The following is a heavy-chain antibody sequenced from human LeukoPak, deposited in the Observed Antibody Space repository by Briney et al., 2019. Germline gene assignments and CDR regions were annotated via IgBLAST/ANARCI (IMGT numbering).Heavy chain of an antibody. CDR1: GFTFSSYS. CDR2: TSSSSSYI. D-gene: IGHD2-2*01. CDR3: ARDCSSTSCHDY. J-gene: IGHJ4*02. V-gene: IGHV3-21*01. Sequence: GGSLRLSCAASGFTFSSYSMNWVRQAPGKGLEWVSSTSSSSSYIYYADSVKGRFTISRDNAKNSLYLQMNSLRAEDTAVYYCARDCSSTSCHDYWGQGTLVTVSS.